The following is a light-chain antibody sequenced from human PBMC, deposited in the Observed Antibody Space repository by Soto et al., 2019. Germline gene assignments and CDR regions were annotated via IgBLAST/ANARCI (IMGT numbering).Light chain of an antibody. Sequence: QSALTQPASVSGSPGQSITISCTGTSSDVGGYKYVSWYQQHPGKAPKLIIYEVTNRPSGVSNRFSGSKSGNTASLTISGLQAEDEADFYCSSYTKSSTLLFGGGTKVTVL. V-gene: IGLV2-14*01. CDR1: SSDVGGYKY. CDR2: EVT. J-gene: IGLJ2*01. CDR3: SSYTKSSTLL.